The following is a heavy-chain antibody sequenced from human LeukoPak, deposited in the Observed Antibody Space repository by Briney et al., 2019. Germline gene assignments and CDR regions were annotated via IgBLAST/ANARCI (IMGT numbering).Heavy chain of an antibody. V-gene: IGHV4-59*01. D-gene: IGHD5-24*01. CDR1: GGSISSYY. CDR2: IYYSGST. CDR3: ARESRDYYYYYMDV. Sequence: PSETLSLTCTVSGGSISSYYWSWIRQPPGKGLEWIGYIYYSGSTNYNPSLKSRVTISVDTSKNQFSLKLSSVTAADTAMYYCARESRDYYYYYMDVWGKGTTVTVSS. J-gene: IGHJ6*03.